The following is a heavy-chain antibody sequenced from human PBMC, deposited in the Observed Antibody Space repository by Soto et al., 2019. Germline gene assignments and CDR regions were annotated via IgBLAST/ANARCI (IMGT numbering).Heavy chain of an antibody. D-gene: IGHD3-10*01. Sequence: ASVEVSCKASGYTFTGYFIHWVRQAPGQGLEWMGWINPCSGGADYAQSFQGRVTMTRDTSISTVYMELSRLRFDDTAVYYCARVIRGAYYNSPLDTWGQGTVVTVSS. CDR2: INPCSGGA. J-gene: IGHJ1*01. CDR1: GYTFTGYF. CDR3: ARVIRGAYYNSPLDT. V-gene: IGHV1-2*02.